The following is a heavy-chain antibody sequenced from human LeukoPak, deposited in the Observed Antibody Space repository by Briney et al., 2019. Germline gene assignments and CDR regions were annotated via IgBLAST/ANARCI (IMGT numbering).Heavy chain of an antibody. Sequence: GGSLRLSCAASGFTFLSYGMHWVRQAPGKGLEWVAFIHYDGSNKYYADSVKGRFTISRDNAKNSLYLQMNSLRAEDTAVYYCARAAYPDYYYYIDVWGKGTTVTVSS. V-gene: IGHV3-30*02. J-gene: IGHJ6*03. CDR2: IHYDGSNK. CDR3: ARAAYPDYYYYIDV. CDR1: GFTFLSYG.